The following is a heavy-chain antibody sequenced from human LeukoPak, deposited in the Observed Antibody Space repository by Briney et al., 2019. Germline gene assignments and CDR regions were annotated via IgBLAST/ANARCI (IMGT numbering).Heavy chain of an antibody. D-gene: IGHD3-22*01. CDR1: NGSISSFY. CDR2: IYYTGTT. CDR3: AGSSAFDAFDI. J-gene: IGHJ3*02. Sequence: PSETLSLTCTVSNGSISSFYWTWIRQPPGKGLEWIGYIYYTGTTDYNPSLKSRVTISVDTSKNQFSLKVSSLSAADTAVYYCAGSSAFDAFDIWGQGAMVTVSS. V-gene: IGHV4-59*08.